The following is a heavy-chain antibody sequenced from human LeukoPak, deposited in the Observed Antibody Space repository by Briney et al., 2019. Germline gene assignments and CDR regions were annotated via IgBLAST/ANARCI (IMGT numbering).Heavy chain of an antibody. CDR2: IYYSGST. Sequence: SETLSLTCTVSGGSISSYYWSWIRQPPGKGLEWIGYIYYSGSTNYNPSLKSRVTISVDTSKNQFSLKLSSVTAADTAVYYCARESGLSSTLDYWGQGTLVTVS. D-gene: IGHD2-2*01. J-gene: IGHJ4*02. CDR3: ARESGLSSTLDY. V-gene: IGHV4-59*12. CDR1: GGSISSYY.